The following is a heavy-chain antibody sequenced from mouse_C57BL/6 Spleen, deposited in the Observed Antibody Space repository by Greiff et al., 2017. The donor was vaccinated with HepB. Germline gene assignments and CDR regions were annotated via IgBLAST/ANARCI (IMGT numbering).Heavy chain of an antibody. CDR2: IYPGDGVT. Sequence: VQLQQSGAELVKPGASVKISCKASGYAFSSYWMNWVKQRPGKGLEWIGQIYPGDGVTNYNGKFKGKATLTADKSSSTAYMQLSSLTSEDSAVYFCARCNYGSSKGYFDVWGTGTTVTVSS. D-gene: IGHD1-1*01. CDR1: GYAFSSYW. J-gene: IGHJ1*03. V-gene: IGHV1-80*01. CDR3: ARCNYGSSKGYFDV.